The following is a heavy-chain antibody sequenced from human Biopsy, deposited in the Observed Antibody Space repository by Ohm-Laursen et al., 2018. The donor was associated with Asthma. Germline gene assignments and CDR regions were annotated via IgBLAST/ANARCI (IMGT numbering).Heavy chain of an antibody. CDR2: VGSDESYT. V-gene: IGHV3-33*01. CDR3: ARDFSRAIMIGGGREHYFDF. J-gene: IGHJ4*02. CDR1: GFTFMTYG. Sequence: SLRLSCAASGFTFMTYGMHWVRQVPGKGLEWVATVGSDESYTDHADSVKGRFTISRDDSKNTLHLQMNSLSPEDTAVYYCARDFSRAIMIGGGREHYFDFWGQGTLVTVSS. D-gene: IGHD3-16*01.